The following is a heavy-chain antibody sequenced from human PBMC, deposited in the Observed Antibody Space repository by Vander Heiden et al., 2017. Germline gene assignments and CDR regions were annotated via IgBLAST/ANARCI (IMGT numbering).Heavy chain of an antibody. V-gene: IGHV2-5*01. CDR3: AHRQVSSFDY. J-gene: IGHJ4*02. Sequence: QITLKESGPTLVKPTQTLTLTCPFSGFSLITGGVAVGWIRQPPGKALEWLALIYGNDDKRYSPSLKSRLTITKDTSKNQVVLSMTNMDPVDTATYYCAHRQVSSFDYWGQGALVTVSS. D-gene: IGHD6-6*01. CDR2: IYGNDDK. CDR1: GFSLITGGVA.